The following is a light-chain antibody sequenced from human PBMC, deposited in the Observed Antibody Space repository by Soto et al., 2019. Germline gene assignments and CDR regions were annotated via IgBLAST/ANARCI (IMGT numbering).Light chain of an antibody. Sequence: QSVLTQPPSASGTPGQRVTISCSGSSSNIGSNTVNWYQQLPGTAPKLLIYSNNQRTSGVPDRSSGSKSGTSASLAISGLQSEDEADYYCAAWDDSLNGVVFGGGTKLTVL. CDR2: SNN. J-gene: IGLJ2*01. CDR3: AAWDDSLNGVV. V-gene: IGLV1-44*01. CDR1: SSNIGSNT.